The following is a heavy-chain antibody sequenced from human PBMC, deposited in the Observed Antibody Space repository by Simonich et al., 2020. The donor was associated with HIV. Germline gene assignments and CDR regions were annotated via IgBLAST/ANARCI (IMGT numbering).Heavy chain of an antibody. CDR3: ARGGLNWNYDAFDI. Sequence: EVQLVESGGGLVQPGGSLRLSCAASGFTFSTYWMSWVRQAPGKGLGWVANKKQDGNEQYYADSVKGRFTISRDNAKNSLYLQMNSLRAEDTAVYYCARGGLNWNYDAFDIWGQGTMVTVSS. D-gene: IGHD1-7*01. J-gene: IGHJ3*02. CDR2: KKQDGNEQ. CDR1: GFTFSTYW. V-gene: IGHV3-7*01.